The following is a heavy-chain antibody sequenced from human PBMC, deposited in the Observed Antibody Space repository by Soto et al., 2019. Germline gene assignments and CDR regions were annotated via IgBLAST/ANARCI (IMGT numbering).Heavy chain of an antibody. CDR2: INSDGSST. J-gene: IGHJ4*02. V-gene: IGHV3-74*01. CDR3: VRTSLVVAAATREDY. D-gene: IGHD2-15*01. CDR1: GFTFSSYW. Sequence: EVQLVESGGGLVQPGGSLRLSCAASGFTFSSYWMHWVRQAPGKGLVWVSRINSDGSSTSYADCVKGRFTISRDNAKNTRYLQMNSLRAEDTAVYYCVRTSLVVAAATREDYWGQGTLVTVSS.